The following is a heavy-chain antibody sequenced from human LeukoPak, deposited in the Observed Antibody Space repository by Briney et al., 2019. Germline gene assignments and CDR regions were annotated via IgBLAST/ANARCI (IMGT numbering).Heavy chain of an antibody. Sequence: PSETLSLTCTVSGGSISSGGYYWSWIRQPPGKGLEWIGYIYHSGSTYYNPSLKSRVTISVDRSKNQFSLKLSSVTAADTAVYYCVRDTPTTGTRYFPYWGQGTLVTVSS. J-gene: IGHJ4*02. CDR3: VRDTPTTGTRYFPY. CDR2: IYHSGST. CDR1: GGSISSGGYY. V-gene: IGHV4-30-2*01. D-gene: IGHD1-1*01.